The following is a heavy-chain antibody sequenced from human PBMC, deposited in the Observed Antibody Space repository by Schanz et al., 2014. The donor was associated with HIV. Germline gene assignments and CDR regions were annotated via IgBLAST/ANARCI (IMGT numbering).Heavy chain of an antibody. J-gene: IGHJ6*02. CDR2: ISYDGSNK. CDR3: ASPLLYDSLDV. Sequence: QVQVVESGGGVVQPGRSLRLSCAASGFTFSIYGMHWVRQAPGKGLDWVAVISYDGSNKYYVDSVKGRFTISRDNSKNTLYLQMNSLRAEDTAVYYCASPLLYDSLDVWGQGTTVTVSS. V-gene: IGHV3-30*03. D-gene: IGHD3-22*01. CDR1: GFTFSIYG.